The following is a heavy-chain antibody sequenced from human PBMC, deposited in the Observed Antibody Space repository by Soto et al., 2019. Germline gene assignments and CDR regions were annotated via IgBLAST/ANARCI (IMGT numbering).Heavy chain of an antibody. J-gene: IGHJ4*02. CDR3: ARVYGYGYGHFDF. D-gene: IGHD5-18*01. V-gene: IGHV1-18*01. Sequence: QVQLVQSGAELKEPGASVKVSCKASGYIFTKHSISWVRQAPGQGLEWMGWISAHNGNTNYAQNLQDRITVTTDTSTSTAYMELRSLRPEDTAIYYCARVYGYGYGHFDFWGQGSLVTVSS. CDR1: GYIFTKHS. CDR2: ISAHNGNT.